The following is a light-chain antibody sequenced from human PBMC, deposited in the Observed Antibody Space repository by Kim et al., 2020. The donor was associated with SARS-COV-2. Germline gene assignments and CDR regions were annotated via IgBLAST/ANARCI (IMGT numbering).Light chain of an antibody. CDR3: QQYNSNFVT. Sequence: AAVGARVTFACRARQSVDSGLAWYQQKPGKAPELLIYQASSLGSVVPSRFSGSGSGTEFTLTISSLQPDDFATYYCQQYNSNFVTFGQGTKLEI. CDR2: QAS. J-gene: IGKJ2*01. CDR1: QSVDSG. V-gene: IGKV1-5*03.